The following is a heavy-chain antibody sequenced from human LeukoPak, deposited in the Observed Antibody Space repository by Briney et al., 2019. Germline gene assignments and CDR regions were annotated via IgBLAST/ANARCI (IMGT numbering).Heavy chain of an antibody. CDR2: ISSGGHNI. J-gene: IGHJ6*01. D-gene: IGHD4-17*01. CDR3: ARHGDGFYHGMDV. V-gene: IGHV3-21*01. Sequence: PGGSLRLSCAASDFTFSRYSMNWFRHAPGAGLEWVSSISSGGHNIFYADPVKGRFTISRDNAKNSLYLQMNGLRVDDTAVYYCARHGDGFYHGMDVWGQGTTVTVSS. CDR1: DFTFSRYS.